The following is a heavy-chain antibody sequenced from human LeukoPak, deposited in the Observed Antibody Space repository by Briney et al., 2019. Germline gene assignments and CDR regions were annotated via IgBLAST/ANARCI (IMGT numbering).Heavy chain of an antibody. J-gene: IGHJ4*02. CDR3: ARRFYGSGSLVR. CDR1: GGSISSSSYY. V-gene: IGHV4-39*07. CDR2: IYYSGST. D-gene: IGHD3-10*01. Sequence: SETLSPTCTVSGGSISSSSYYWGWIRQPPGRGLGWIGSIYYSGSTYYNPSLKSRVTISVDTSKNQFSLKLSSVTAADTAVYYCARRFYGSGSLVRWGQGTLVTVSS.